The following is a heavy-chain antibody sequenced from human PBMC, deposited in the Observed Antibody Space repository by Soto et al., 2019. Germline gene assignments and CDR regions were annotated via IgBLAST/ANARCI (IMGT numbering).Heavy chain of an antibody. J-gene: IGHJ6*02. CDR2: ISYDGSNK. V-gene: IGHV3-30-3*01. CDR3: ARGVVPAAYYYYGMDV. CDR1: GFTFSSYA. Sequence: GGSLRLSCADSGFTFSSYAMHWVRQAPGKGLEWVAVISYDGSNKYYADSVKGRFTISRDNSKNTLYLQMNSLRAEDTAVYYCARGVVPAAYYYYGMDVWGQGTTVTVSS. D-gene: IGHD2-2*01.